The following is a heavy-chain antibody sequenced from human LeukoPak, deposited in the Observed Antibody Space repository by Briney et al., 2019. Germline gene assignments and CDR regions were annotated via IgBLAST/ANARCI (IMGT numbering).Heavy chain of an antibody. J-gene: IGHJ4*02. D-gene: IGHD6-19*01. CDR3: ATSGWYLLPGVY. CDR1: GDSISSTNYY. V-gene: IGHV4-39*01. Sequence: SETLSLTCTVSGDSISSTNYYWGWIRQPPWKGLEWIGSIYYSGSTYYNPSLESRVTISVDTSKNQFSLKLSYVTAADTAVYYCATSGWYLLPGVYWGQGTLVTVSS. CDR2: IYYSGST.